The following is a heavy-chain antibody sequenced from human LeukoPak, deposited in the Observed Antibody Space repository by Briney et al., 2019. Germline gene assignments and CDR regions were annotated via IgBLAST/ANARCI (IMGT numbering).Heavy chain of an antibody. V-gene: IGHV3-23*01. CDR1: GFTFSSYA. D-gene: IGHD4-17*01. Sequence: GGSLRLSCAASGFTFSSYAMSLVRQAPGKGLEWVSAISGSGGSTYYADSVKGRFTISRDNSKNTLYLQMNSLRAEDTAVYYCAKDEVYGDYGTDYWGQGTLVTVSS. J-gene: IGHJ4*02. CDR2: ISGSGGST. CDR3: AKDEVYGDYGTDY.